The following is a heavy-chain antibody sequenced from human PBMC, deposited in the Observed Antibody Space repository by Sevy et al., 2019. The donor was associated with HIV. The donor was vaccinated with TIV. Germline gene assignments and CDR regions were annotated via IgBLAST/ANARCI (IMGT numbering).Heavy chain of an antibody. CDR2: INPYGNSV. Sequence: GGSLRLSCAVSGFTFSNYWMHWVRQAPGKGLLLVSRINPYGNSVTHAESVRGRFTISRDNAKNTLYLQMSSLRADDTAIYYCARAPADYSTGWSADWGQGTLVTISS. V-gene: IGHV3-74*01. D-gene: IGHD6-19*01. CDR1: GFTFSNYW. J-gene: IGHJ4*02. CDR3: ARAPADYSTGWSAD.